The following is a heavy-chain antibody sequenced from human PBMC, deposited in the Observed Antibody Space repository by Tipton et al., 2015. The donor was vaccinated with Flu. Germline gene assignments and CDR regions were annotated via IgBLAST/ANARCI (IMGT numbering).Heavy chain of an antibody. CDR2: IWYDGSNK. V-gene: IGHV3-33*01. Sequence: SLRLSCAASGFIFSTYGMHWVRQAPGKGLEWVAVIWYDGSNKYYADSVKGRFTISRDNSKNTVYLQMNSLRAEDTAVYYCARDGHYDFWSGSKSINWFDPWGQGTLVTVSS. CDR1: GFIFSTYG. D-gene: IGHD3-3*01. J-gene: IGHJ5*02. CDR3: ARDGHYDFWSGSKSINWFDP.